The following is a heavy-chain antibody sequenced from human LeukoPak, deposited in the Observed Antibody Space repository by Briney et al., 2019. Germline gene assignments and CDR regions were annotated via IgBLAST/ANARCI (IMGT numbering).Heavy chain of an antibody. Sequence: SVKVSCKASGGTFSSYTISWVRQAPGQGLEWMGMIIPILGIANYAQKFQGRVTITADKSTSTAYMELSSLRSEDTAVYYCATDQSLDYWGQGTLVTVSS. CDR2: IIPILGIA. CDR1: GGTFSSYT. V-gene: IGHV1-69*02. CDR3: ATDQSLDY. J-gene: IGHJ4*02.